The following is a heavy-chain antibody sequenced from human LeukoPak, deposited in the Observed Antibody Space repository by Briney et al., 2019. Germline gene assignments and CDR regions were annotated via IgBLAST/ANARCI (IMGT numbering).Heavy chain of an antibody. D-gene: IGHD5-18*01. V-gene: IGHV3-7*01. Sequence: GRSMRLSCAAPACTLSSHWMSWVRQAPGKGLEWVANIKQDGSEKYYVDSVKGRFTISRDNAKNSLYLQMNSLRAVDTAVYYCARDLRYSYGWGYYYYYYYMDVWGKGTTVTVSS. CDR1: ACTLSSHW. CDR3: ARDLRYSYGWGYYYYYYYMDV. J-gene: IGHJ6*03. CDR2: IKQDGSEK.